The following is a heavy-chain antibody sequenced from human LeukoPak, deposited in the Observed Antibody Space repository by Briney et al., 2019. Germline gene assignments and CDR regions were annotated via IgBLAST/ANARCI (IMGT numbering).Heavy chain of an antibody. Sequence: SETLSLTCTVSGGSISSYYWSWIRQPPGKGLEWIGYIYYSGSTNYNPSLKSRVTISVDTSKNQFSLKLSSVTAADTAVYYCAREVGSSNYYMDVWGKGTTVTVSS. J-gene: IGHJ6*03. D-gene: IGHD6-13*01. V-gene: IGHV4-59*12. CDR3: AREVGSSNYYMDV. CDR2: IYYSGST. CDR1: GGSISSYY.